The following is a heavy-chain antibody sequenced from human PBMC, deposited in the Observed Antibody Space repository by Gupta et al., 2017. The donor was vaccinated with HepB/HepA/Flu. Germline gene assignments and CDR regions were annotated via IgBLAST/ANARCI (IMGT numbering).Heavy chain of an antibody. J-gene: IGHJ4*02. V-gene: IGHV3-23*01. D-gene: IGHD2-15*01. CDR1: GFTFSSYA. CDR3: AKCGSGGSCYSYFDS. Sequence: EVQLLESGGGLVQPGGSLRLSCSASGFTFSSYAMSWVRQAPGKGLERVSGISGSSGSTYYADSVKGRLTISRDNSKNTLYLQMNSLRADDTAVYYCAKCGSGGSCYSYFDSWGQGTLVTVSS. CDR2: ISGSSGST.